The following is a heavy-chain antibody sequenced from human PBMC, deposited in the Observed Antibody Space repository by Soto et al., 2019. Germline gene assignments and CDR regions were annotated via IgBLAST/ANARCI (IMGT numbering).Heavy chain of an antibody. CDR1: GFTFNSYA. D-gene: IGHD2-2*01. CDR2: LSGSGDTA. V-gene: IGHV3-23*01. CDR3: ARGEVVPAAVGSFFDC. Sequence: EVQLLESGGGLVQPGGSLRLSCAASGFTFNSYAMSWVRQTPGKGLEWVSGLSGSGDTAYYADSVRGRFTISRDNSKNTLYLQMYSLRVEDTAVYFCARGEVVPAAVGSFFDCWGQGTLVTVSS. J-gene: IGHJ4*02.